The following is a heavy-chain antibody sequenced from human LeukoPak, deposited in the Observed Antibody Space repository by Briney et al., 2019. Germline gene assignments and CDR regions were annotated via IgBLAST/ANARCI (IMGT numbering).Heavy chain of an antibody. CDR2: ISSGATTI. Sequence: GGSLRLSCAASGFTFSSYAMSWVRQAPGKGLEWVSSISSGATTIYYVDSVKGRFTISRDNAKNSLYLQMNSLRAEDTAVYYCASPIKTPAFDYWGQGTLVTVSS. V-gene: IGHV3-48*04. CDR1: GFTFSSYA. J-gene: IGHJ4*02. CDR3: ASPIKTPAFDY. D-gene: IGHD2-2*01.